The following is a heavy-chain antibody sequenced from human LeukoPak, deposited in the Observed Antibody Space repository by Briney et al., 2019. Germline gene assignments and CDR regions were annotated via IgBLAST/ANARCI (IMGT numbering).Heavy chain of an antibody. J-gene: IGHJ3*02. CDR2: ISAYNGNT. CDR1: GYTFTSYG. V-gene: IGHV1-18*04. CDR3: ARYCSSTSCPKFDAFDI. Sequence: GASVKVSCEASGYTFTSYGISWVRQAPGQGLEWMGWISAYNGNTNYAQKLQGRVTMTTDTSTSTAYMELRSLRSDDTAVYYCARYCSSTSCPKFDAFDIWGQGTMVTVSS. D-gene: IGHD2-2*01.